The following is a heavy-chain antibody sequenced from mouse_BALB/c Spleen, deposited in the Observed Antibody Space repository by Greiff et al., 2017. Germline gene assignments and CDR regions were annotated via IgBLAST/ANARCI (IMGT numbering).Heavy chain of an antibody. J-gene: IGHJ2*01. CDR1: GYTFTSYT. CDR2: INPSSGYT. D-gene: IGHD2-12*01. CDR3: AGCYDEGYLDY. V-gene: IGHV1-4*02. Sequence: QVQLQQSAAELARPGASVKMSCKASGYTFTSYTMHWVKQRPGQGLEWIGYINPSSGYTEYNQKFKDKTTLTADKSSSTAYRQLSSLTSEDSAVYDCAGCYDEGYLDYWGQGTTPTVSS.